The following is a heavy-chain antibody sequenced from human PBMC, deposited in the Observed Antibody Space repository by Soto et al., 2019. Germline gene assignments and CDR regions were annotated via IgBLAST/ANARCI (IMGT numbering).Heavy chain of an antibody. D-gene: IGHD1-26*01. V-gene: IGHV1-69*01. CDR1: AGTFNSYA. Sequence: QAQVVQSGAEVRKPGSSVKLSCKASAGTFNSYAIAWVRQAPGQGLEWMGGIIPSHNTLNYAQKFQDRVTITSDDSRTPFYMELSSRRSDDTAVYFCAGGASRSYPYCFDSWAQRTLVPVSS. CDR2: IIPSHNTL. J-gene: IGHJ4*02. CDR3: AGGASRSYPYCFDS.